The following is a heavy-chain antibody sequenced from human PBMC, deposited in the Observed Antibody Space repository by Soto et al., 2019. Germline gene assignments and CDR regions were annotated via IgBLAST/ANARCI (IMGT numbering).Heavy chain of an antibody. V-gene: IGHV4-59*01. Sequence: SETLCLTCTVAGGSISSYYWRWIRQPPGKGLEWIGYIYYSGSTNYNPSLKSRVTISVDTSKNQFSLKLSSVTAADTAVYYCARDAHGSSSSSVGIWAQGTMVTVSS. J-gene: IGHJ3*02. CDR3: ARDAHGSSSSSVGI. D-gene: IGHD6-6*01. CDR2: IYYSGST. CDR1: GGSISSYY.